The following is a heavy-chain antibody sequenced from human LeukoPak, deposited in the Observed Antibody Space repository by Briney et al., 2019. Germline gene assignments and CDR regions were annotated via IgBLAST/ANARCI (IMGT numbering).Heavy chain of an antibody. V-gene: IGHV3-49*04. Sequence: GGSLRPSRTASGFTFGDYILTWVRQAPGKGLEWVGFIRSKPHGETTEYAASVKGRFTISRDDSKSIAYLQMNSLETEDTAVYYCTRLAGRIRPFDTWGQGTLVTVSS. D-gene: IGHD6-19*01. J-gene: IGHJ5*02. CDR2: IRSKPHGETT. CDR3: TRLAGRIRPFDT. CDR1: GFTFGDYI.